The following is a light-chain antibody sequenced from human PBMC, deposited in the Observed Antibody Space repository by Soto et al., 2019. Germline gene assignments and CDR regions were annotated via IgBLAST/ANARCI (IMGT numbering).Light chain of an antibody. J-gene: IGKJ1*01. CDR1: QSISSW. Sequence: DIQMTQSPSILSASVGDRVTITCRASQSISSWLAWYQQKPGKAPKLLIYKASSLESGVPSRFSGSGSGTEFTLTISSLQPDDFATYYCQQYNSYSQTFGQGTKVEIK. CDR3: QQYNSYSQT. CDR2: KAS. V-gene: IGKV1-5*03.